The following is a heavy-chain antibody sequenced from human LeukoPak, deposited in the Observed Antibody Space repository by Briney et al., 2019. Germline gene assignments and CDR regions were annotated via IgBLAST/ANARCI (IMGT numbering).Heavy chain of an antibody. J-gene: IGHJ4*02. CDR3: ARVDYGSGRMLDY. V-gene: IGHV4-39*07. D-gene: IGHD3-10*01. CDR1: GGSISSSSYY. CDR2: IYYSGST. Sequence: PSETLSLTCTVSGGSISSSSYYWGWIRQPPGKGLEWIGSIYYSGSTYYNPSLKSRVTISVDTSKNQFSLKLSSVIAADTAVYYCARVDYGSGRMLDYWGQGTLVTVSS.